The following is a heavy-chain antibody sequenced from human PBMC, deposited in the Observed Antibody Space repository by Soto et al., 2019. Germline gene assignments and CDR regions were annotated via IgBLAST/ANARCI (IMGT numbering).Heavy chain of an antibody. CDR2: IKSKTDGGTT. J-gene: IGHJ4*02. Sequence: GGSLRLSCAASGFTFSNAWKNWARQAPGKGLEWVGRIKSKTDGGTTDYAAPVKGRFTISRDDSKNTLYLQMNSLKTEDTAVYYCTTETGSSGWSPYFDYWGQGTLVTVSS. V-gene: IGHV3-15*07. D-gene: IGHD6-19*01. CDR1: GFTFSNAW. CDR3: TTETGSSGWSPYFDY.